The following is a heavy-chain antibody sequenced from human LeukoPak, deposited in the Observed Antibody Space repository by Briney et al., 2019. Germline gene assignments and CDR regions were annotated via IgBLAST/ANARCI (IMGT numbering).Heavy chain of an antibody. V-gene: IGHV1-69*13. CDR1: GGTFSSYA. CDR3: ARSAGLQPSSCWYFDL. CDR2: IIPIFGTA. D-gene: IGHD5-24*01. J-gene: IGHJ2*01. Sequence: ASVKVSCKASGGTFSSYAISWVRQAPGQGLELMGGIIPIFGTANYAQKFQGRVTITADESTSTAYMELSSLRSEDTAVYYCARSAGLQPSSCWYFDLWGRGTLVTVSS.